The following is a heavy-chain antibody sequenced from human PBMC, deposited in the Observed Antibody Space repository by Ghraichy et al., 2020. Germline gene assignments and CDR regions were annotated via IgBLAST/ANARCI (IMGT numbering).Heavy chain of an antibody. CDR2: IYHSGST. V-gene: IGHV4-30-2*01. D-gene: IGHD5-24*01. CDR3: ARVRVAVQRDGYKSGVKGRYYFDY. Sequence: SETLSLTCAVSGGSISSGGYSWSWIRQPPGKGLEWIGYIYHSGSTYYNPSLKSRVTISVDRSKNQFSLKLSSVTAADTAVYYCARVRVAVQRDGYKSGVKGRYYFDYWGQGTLVTVSS. CDR1: GGSISSGGYS. J-gene: IGHJ4*02.